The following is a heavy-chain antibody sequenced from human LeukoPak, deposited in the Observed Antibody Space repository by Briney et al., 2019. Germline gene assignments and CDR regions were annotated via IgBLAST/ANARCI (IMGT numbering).Heavy chain of an antibody. J-gene: IGHJ4*02. V-gene: IGHV1-2*02. CDR3: ARESPTSYDSSGYYLDY. D-gene: IGHD3-22*01. CDR1: GYTFTGYY. Sequence: GASVKVSCKASGYTFTGYYMHWVRQAPGQGLEWMGWINPNSGGTDYAQKFQGRVTMTRDTSISTAYMELSRLRSDDTAVYYCARESPTSYDSSGYYLDYWGQGTLVTVSS. CDR2: INPNSGGT.